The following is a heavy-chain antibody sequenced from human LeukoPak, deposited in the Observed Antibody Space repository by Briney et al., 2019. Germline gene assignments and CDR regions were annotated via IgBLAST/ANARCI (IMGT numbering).Heavy chain of an antibody. V-gene: IGHV3-23*01. Sequence: GGSLRLSCAASGFSFNSYAMTWVRQAPGKGREWVSAISGGGSSTYYADSVKGRFTISRDNSKSTLYLQMNSLRAEDTAVYYCAKGGESYYNHYYMDVWGKGTTVTVSS. J-gene: IGHJ6*03. D-gene: IGHD3-16*01. CDR3: AKGGESYYNHYYMDV. CDR2: ISGGGSST. CDR1: GFSFNSYA.